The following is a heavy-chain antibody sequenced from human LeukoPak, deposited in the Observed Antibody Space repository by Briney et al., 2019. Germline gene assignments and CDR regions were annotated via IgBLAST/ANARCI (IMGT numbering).Heavy chain of an antibody. CDR3: AKSTYYYGSGEGSNYWYFDL. D-gene: IGHD3-10*01. CDR2: IIPIFGPA. CDR1: GYTFTSYG. J-gene: IGHJ2*01. V-gene: IGHV1-69*13. Sequence: ASVKVSCKASGYTFTSYGISWVRQAPGQGLEWMGGIIPIFGPANYAQKFQGRVTITADESTSTAYMELSSLRSEDTALYYCAKSTYYYGSGEGSNYWYFDLWGRGTLVTVSS.